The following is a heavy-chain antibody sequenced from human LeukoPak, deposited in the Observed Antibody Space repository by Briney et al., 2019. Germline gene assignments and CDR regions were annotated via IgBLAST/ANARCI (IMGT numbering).Heavy chain of an antibody. CDR1: GFTFNKAW. V-gene: IGHV3-15*07. Sequence: PEGSLRLSCAASGFTFNKAWMNWVRQAPGKGLEWVGRIKSKIDGGTTDYAAPVKGRFIISRDDSKNTLYLQMNSLETEDTALYYCISPRTSSYWGQGTLVTVSS. CDR3: ISPRTSSY. CDR2: IKSKIDGGTT. J-gene: IGHJ4*02. D-gene: IGHD2-2*01.